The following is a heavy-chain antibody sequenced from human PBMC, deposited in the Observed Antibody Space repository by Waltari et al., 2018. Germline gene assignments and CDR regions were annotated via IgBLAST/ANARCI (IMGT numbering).Heavy chain of an antibody. CDR2: IYYSGST. J-gene: IGHJ5*02. CDR1: GGSISSHY. Sequence: QVQLQESGPGLVKPSETLSLTCTVSGGSISSHYWSWIRQPPGKGLEWIGYIYYSGSTNYNPSLKSRVTISVDTSKNQFSLKLSSVTAADTAVYYCAREQQWLVNYFDPWGQGTLVTVSS. CDR3: AREQQWLVNYFDP. V-gene: IGHV4-59*11. D-gene: IGHD6-19*01.